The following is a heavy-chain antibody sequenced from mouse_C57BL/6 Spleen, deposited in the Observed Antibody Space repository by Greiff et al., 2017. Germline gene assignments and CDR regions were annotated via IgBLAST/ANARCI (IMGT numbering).Heavy chain of an antibody. CDR1: GFNIKNTY. J-gene: IGHJ1*03. Sequence: EVQLQQSVAELVRPGASVKLSCTASGFNIKNTYMHWVKQRPEQGLEWIGRIDPGNGNTKYAPKFQGKATITADTSSNTAYLPLSSLTSEDTAIYYCAAALITSVVEAELDDWGRGTTGTVSS. CDR3: AAALITSVVEAELDD. CDR2: IDPGNGNT. V-gene: IGHV14-3*01. D-gene: IGHD2-4*01.